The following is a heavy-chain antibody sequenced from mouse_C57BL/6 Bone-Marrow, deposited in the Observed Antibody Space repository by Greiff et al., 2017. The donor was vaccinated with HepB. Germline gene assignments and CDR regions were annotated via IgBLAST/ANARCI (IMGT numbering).Heavy chain of an antibody. J-gene: IGHJ4*01. D-gene: IGHD2-13*01. CDR3: ARGDYTGGDYAMDY. CDR1: GYTFTDYN. Sequence: VQLKESGPELVKPGASVKMSCKASGYTFTDYNMHWVKQSHGKSLEWIGYINPNNGGTSYNQKFKGKATLTVNKSSSTAYMELRSLTSEDSAVYYCARGDYTGGDYAMDYWGQGTSVTVSS. V-gene: IGHV1-22*01. CDR2: INPNNGGT.